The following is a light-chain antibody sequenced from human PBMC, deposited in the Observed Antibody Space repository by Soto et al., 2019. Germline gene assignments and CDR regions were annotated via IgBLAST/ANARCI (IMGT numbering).Light chain of an antibody. V-gene: IGKV3-20*01. CDR1: QSVSSNY. CDR2: GTS. CDR3: QQYGGSPRT. J-gene: IGKJ1*01. Sequence: EIVLTQSPGSLSLSPGERATLSCRASQSVSSNYLAWYQQKPGQAPRLLIYGTSSRATGIPDRFSGSESGTDFTLTISRLEPEDFAVYYFQQYGGSPRTFGQGTKVEIK.